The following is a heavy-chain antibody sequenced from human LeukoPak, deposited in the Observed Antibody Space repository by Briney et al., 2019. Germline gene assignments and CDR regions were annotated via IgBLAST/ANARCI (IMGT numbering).Heavy chain of an antibody. CDR3: ARDRAPKSTSRYAFDI. J-gene: IGHJ3*02. CDR2: IYSGGST. D-gene: IGHD5/OR15-5a*01. V-gene: IGHV3-66*01. Sequence: GGSLRLSCAASGFTVSSNYMSWVRQAPGKGLEWVSVIYSGGSTYYADSVKGRFTISRDNSKNTLYLQMNSLRAEDTAVYYCARDRAPKSTSRYAFDIRGQGTMVTVSS. CDR1: GFTVSSNY.